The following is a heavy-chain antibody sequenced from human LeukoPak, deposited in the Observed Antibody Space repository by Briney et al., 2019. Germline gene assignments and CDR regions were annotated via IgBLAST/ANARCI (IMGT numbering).Heavy chain of an antibody. CDR3: ARTKRGSYYDSSGYDY. J-gene: IGHJ4*02. Sequence: PSETLSLTCTVSGDPISSGAYCWSWIRQHPGKGLEWIGYIYNSGSTYYNPSLKSRVTTSVDTSKNQFSLKLSSVTAADTAVYYCARTKRGSYYDSSGYDYWGQGTLVTVSS. CDR2: IYNSGST. CDR1: GDPISSGAYC. V-gene: IGHV4-31*03. D-gene: IGHD3-22*01.